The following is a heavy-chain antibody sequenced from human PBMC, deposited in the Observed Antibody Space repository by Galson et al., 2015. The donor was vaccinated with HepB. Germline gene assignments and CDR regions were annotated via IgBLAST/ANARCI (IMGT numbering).Heavy chain of an antibody. CDR2: SNPSGGTT. D-gene: IGHD3-10*01. CDR3: VREAHGGFFDY. CDR1: GYIFTNYY. Sequence: SVKVSCKASGYIFTNYYVHWVRQAPGQGLEWMGVSNPSGGTTNYAQKFRDRVTMTRDTSTNTVYIELSSLRSEDTAVYYCVREAHGGFFDYWGQGTLVTVSS. V-gene: IGHV1-46*01. J-gene: IGHJ4*02.